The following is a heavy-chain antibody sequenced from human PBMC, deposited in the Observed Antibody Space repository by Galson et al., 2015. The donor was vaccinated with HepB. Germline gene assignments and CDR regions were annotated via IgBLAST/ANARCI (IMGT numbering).Heavy chain of an antibody. CDR2: INPHRGDT. CDR3: ARDWDYEGYWYGSGSLDS. Sequence: SVKVSCKASGYTFTGYYIQGLRQAPGQGLEWIGWINPHRGDTNFAQKFQGSVTMTRDTSISTVYMELNSLRSDDTAVYYCARDWDYEGYWYGSGSLDSWGQGTPVTVSS. J-gene: IGHJ4*02. D-gene: IGHD3-10*01. V-gene: IGHV1-2*04. CDR1: GYTFTGYY.